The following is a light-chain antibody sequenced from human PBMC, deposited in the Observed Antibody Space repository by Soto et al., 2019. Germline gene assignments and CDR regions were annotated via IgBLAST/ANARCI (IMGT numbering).Light chain of an antibody. CDR2: KAS. CDR3: QHYNSYSEA. Sequence: DIPLAQSLSTLSGWLSDRVTMXARSSQTISSWLAWYQQKPGKAPKLLIYKASTLKSGVPSRFSGSGSGTEFTLTISSLQPDDFATYYCQHYNSYSEAFGQGTKVDIK. J-gene: IGKJ1*01. CDR1: QTISSW. V-gene: IGKV1-5*03.